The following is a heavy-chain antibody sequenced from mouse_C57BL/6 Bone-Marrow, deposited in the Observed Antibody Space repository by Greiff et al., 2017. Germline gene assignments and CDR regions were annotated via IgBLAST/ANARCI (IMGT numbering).Heavy chain of an antibody. CDR2: IHPNSGST. J-gene: IGHJ2*01. CDR3: ARPCRLLRSYFDY. D-gene: IGHD1-1*01. CDR1: GYTFTSYW. V-gene: IGHV1-64*01. Sequence: QVQLQQPGAELVKPGASVKLSCKASGYTFTSYWMHWVKQRPGQGLEWIGMIHPNSGSTNYNEKFKSKATLTVDKSSSTAYMQLSSLTSEDSAVYCCARPCRLLRSYFDYWGQGTTLTVSS.